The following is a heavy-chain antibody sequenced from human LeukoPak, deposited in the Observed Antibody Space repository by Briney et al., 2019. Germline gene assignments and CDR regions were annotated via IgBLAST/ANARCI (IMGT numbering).Heavy chain of an antibody. Sequence: SETLSLTCTVSGGSITSYYWSWIRQPPGKGLEWIGYLYYSGSTNYNPSLKSRVTISVDTSKNQFSLKLRSVTAADTAVYYCARRAGTGGRDYFDYWGQGTLVTVSS. J-gene: IGHJ4*02. CDR1: GGSITSYY. D-gene: IGHD3/OR15-3a*01. CDR3: ARRAGTGGRDYFDY. V-gene: IGHV4-59*08. CDR2: LYYSGST.